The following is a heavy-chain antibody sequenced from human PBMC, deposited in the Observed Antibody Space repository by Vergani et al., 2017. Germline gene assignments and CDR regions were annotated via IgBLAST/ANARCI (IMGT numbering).Heavy chain of an antibody. D-gene: IGHD3-16*01. CDR2: ISYDGSNK. V-gene: IGHV3-30-3*01. J-gene: IGHJ3*02. CDR3: ARDFRGSYGPPDAFDI. CDR1: GFTFSSYA. Sequence: QVQLVESGGGVVQPGRSLRLSCAASGFTFSSYAMHCVRQAPGKGLEWVAVISYDGSNKYYADSVKGRFTISRDNSKNTLYLQMNRLRAEDTAVYYCARDFRGSYGPPDAFDIWGQGTMVTVSS.